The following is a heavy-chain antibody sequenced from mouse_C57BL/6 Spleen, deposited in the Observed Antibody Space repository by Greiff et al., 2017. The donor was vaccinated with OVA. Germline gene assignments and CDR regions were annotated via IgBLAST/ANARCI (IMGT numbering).Heavy chain of an antibody. V-gene: IGHV1-54*01. CDR2: INPGSGGT. D-gene: IGHD2-1*01. J-gene: IGHJ4*01. Sequence: QVQLQQSGAELVRPGTSVKVSCKASGYAFTNYLIEWVKQRPGQGLEWIGVINPGSGGTNYNEKFKGKATLTADKSSSTAYMQLSSLTSEDSAVYCCARGRDGNYAMDYWGQGTSVTVSS. CDR1: GYAFTNYL. CDR3: ARGRDGNYAMDY.